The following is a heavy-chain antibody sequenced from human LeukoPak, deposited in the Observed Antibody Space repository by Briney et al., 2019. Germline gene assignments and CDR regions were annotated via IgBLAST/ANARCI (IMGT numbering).Heavy chain of an antibody. V-gene: IGHV1-69*04. D-gene: IGHD2-2*01. J-gene: IGHJ5*02. Sequence: GASVKVSCKASGGTFSSYAISWVRQAPGQGLEWMGRIIPILGIANYAQKFQGRVTITADKSTSTAYMELSSLRSEDTAVYYCVRASDAVVVVPAAPLDPWGQGTLVTVSS. CDR3: VRASDAVVVVPAAPLDP. CDR1: GGTFSSYA. CDR2: IIPILGIA.